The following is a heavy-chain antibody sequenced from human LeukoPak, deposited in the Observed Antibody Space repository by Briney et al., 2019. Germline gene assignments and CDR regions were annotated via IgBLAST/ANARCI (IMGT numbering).Heavy chain of an antibody. CDR1: GGSISTGTVY. V-gene: IGHV4-61*02. J-gene: IGHJ3*02. CDR3: ARFATRLDAFDI. Sequence: PSETLSLTCTVSGGSISTGTVYWSWIRQPPGKGLEFIGRIYTSGSTNYNPSLKSRITVSLDRSNNQVSLRVTSVTAADTAVYYCARFATRLDAFDIWGQGTMVSVSS. CDR2: IYTSGST. D-gene: IGHD5-12*01.